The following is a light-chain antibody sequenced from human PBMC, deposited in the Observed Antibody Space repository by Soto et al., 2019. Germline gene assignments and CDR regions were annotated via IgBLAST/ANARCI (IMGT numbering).Light chain of an antibody. CDR3: QQYNTYPWT. CDR1: RDVGSD. J-gene: IGKJ1*01. Sequence: TQMTPSLLSLSACVGAKIIITCRASRDVGSDVSWYQQKPGKAPKLLIYKASILEGGVPSRFSGSGSGTEFTLTISNLQPDDFASYCCQQYNTYPWTFGQGTKVDI. V-gene: IGKV1-5*03. CDR2: KAS.